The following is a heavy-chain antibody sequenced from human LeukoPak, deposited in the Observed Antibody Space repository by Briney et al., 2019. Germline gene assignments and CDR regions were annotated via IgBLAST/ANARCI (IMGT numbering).Heavy chain of an antibody. CDR3: ARAGYYDILTGYYQIDY. J-gene: IGHJ4*02. Sequence: GGSLRLSCAASGFTFSSYGMHWVRQAPGKGLEWVAVIWYDGSNKYYADSVKGRFTISRDNSKNTLYLQMNSLRAEDTAVYYCARAGYYDILTGYYQIDYWGQGTLVTVSS. V-gene: IGHV3-33*01. CDR2: IWYDGSNK. D-gene: IGHD3-9*01. CDR1: GFTFSSYG.